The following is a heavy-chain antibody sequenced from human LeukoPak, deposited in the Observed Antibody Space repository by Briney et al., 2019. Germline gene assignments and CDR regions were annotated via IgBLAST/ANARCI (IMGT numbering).Heavy chain of an antibody. Sequence: SVKVSCEASGYTFTSYAISWVRQAPGQGLEWMGGIIPIFGTANYAQKFQGRVTITTDESTSTAYMELRSLRSDDTAVYYCARGGGSYPEAPFDYWGQGTLVTVSS. D-gene: IGHD1-26*01. CDR1: GYTFTSYA. CDR3: ARGGGSYPEAPFDY. CDR2: IIPIFGTA. J-gene: IGHJ4*02. V-gene: IGHV1-69*05.